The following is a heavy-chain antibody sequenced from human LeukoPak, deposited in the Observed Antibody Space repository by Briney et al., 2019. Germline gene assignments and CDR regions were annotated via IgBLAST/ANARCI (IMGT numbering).Heavy chain of an antibody. V-gene: IGHV3-23*01. J-gene: IGHJ5*02. CDR3: AKLFNYDFWSGKNRFDP. D-gene: IGHD3-3*01. CDR1: GFTFSNYA. Sequence: PGGSLTLPCAASGFTFSNYAMTWVRQAPGRGLEWVSTISASGDSTYYADSLKGRFTISRDNSKNTLDLLMNSLRAEDTAVYSCAKLFNYDFWSGKNRFDPWGQGTLVTVSS. CDR2: ISASGDST.